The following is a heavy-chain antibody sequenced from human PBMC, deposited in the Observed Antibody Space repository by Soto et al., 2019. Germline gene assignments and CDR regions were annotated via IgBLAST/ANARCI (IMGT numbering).Heavy chain of an antibody. D-gene: IGHD3-10*01. CDR1: GYTFTSYY. Sequence: ASVKVSCKASGYTFTSYYMHWVRQAPGQGLEWMGIINPSGGSTSYAQKFQGRVTMTRDTSTSTVYMELSSLRSEDTAVYYCARAKGTSGSGSHNPKFDYWGKGTLVTVSS. CDR3: ARAKGTSGSGSHNPKFDY. CDR2: INPSGGST. J-gene: IGHJ4*02. V-gene: IGHV1-46*01.